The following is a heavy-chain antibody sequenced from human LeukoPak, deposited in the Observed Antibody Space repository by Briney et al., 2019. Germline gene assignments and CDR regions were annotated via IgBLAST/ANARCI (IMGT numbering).Heavy chain of an antibody. J-gene: IGHJ4*02. CDR3: ATAIKWSVGSYRHSPIRY. V-gene: IGHV1-24*01. Sequence: ASVKVSCKVSGYTLTKLSMHWVRQAPGKGLEWMGGFDPEDGETIYAQKFQGRVTMTEDTSTDTAYMELSSLRSEDTAVYYCATAIKWSVGSYRHSPIRYWGQGTLVTVSS. CDR2: FDPEDGET. CDR1: GYTLTKLS. D-gene: IGHD3-16*02.